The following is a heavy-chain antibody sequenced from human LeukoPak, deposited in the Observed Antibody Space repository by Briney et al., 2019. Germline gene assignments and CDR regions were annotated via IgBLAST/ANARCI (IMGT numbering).Heavy chain of an antibody. CDR2: ISSSGSTI. V-gene: IGHV3-11*04. D-gene: IGHD3-3*01. J-gene: IGHJ6*03. CDR3: ARTLRSRVAYMDV. Sequence: PGGSLRLSCAASGFTFSDYYMSWIRQAPGKGLEWVSYISSSGSTIYYADSVKGRFTISRDNAKYSLYLQMNSLRAEDTAVYYCARTLRSRVAYMDVWGKGTTVTVSS. CDR1: GFTFSDYY.